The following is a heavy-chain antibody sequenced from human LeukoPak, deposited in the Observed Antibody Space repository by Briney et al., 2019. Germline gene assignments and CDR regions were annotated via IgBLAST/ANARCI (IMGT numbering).Heavy chain of an antibody. V-gene: IGHV4-31*03. Sequence: SETLSLTCTVSGGSISSGGYYWSWIRQHPGKGLECIGYIYYSGSTYYNPSPKSRVTISVDTSKNQFSLKLSSVTAADTAVYYCARALAAAGTYYYYMDVWGKGTTVTVSS. CDR2: IYYSGST. CDR3: ARALAAAGTYYYYMDV. CDR1: GGSISSGGYY. J-gene: IGHJ6*03. D-gene: IGHD6-13*01.